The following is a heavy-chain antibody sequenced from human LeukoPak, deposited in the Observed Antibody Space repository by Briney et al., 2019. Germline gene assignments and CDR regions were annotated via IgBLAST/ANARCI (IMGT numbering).Heavy chain of an antibody. Sequence: GGSLRLSCAASGFTFSEFAMNWVRQAPGKGLEWVSVIGGDAVATYYADSVKGRFTISRDNSKSTLSLQMNSLRPEDTAVYYCAKDSWSRNGIYDPFDIWGRGTMVTVSS. CDR1: GFTFSEFA. D-gene: IGHD2-8*01. CDR3: AKDSWSRNGIYDPFDI. CDR2: IGGDAVAT. V-gene: IGHV3-23*01. J-gene: IGHJ3*02.